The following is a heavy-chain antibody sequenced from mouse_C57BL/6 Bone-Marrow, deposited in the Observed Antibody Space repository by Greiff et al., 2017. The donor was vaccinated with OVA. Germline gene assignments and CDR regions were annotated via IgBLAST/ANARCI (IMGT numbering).Heavy chain of an antibody. CDR3: APCGYYGTSVWYIDV. J-gene: IGHJ1*03. Sequence: VQLQQSGAELVKPGASVKLSCTASGFNIKDYYMHWVKQRTEQGLEWIGRIDPEDGETKYAPTFQGKATITADTSSNPAYLQRSSLTSEDTAVDYCAPCGYYGTSVWYIDVWGTGTTVTVSS. CDR2: IDPEDGET. D-gene: IGHD2-1*01. V-gene: IGHV14-2*01. CDR1: GFNIKDYY.